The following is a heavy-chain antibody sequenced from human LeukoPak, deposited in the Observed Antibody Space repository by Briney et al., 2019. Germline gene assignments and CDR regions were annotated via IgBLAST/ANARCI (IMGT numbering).Heavy chain of an antibody. V-gene: IGHV4-34*01. J-gene: IGHJ4*02. CDR3: ARGRGYEYGDYDY. CDR1: GGAFSGYS. Sequence: SEILSLTCAVYGGAFSGYSWSWIRQPPGKGLEWIGEMNHSGSPNYNPSLKSRVTVSVDTCRNQFSLNLNSVTAADTAVYYCARGRGYEYGDYDYWGQGTLVTVSS. D-gene: IGHD4-17*01. CDR2: MNHSGSP.